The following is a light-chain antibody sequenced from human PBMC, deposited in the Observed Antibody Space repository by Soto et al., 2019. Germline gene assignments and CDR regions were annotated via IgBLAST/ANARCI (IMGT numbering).Light chain of an antibody. CDR2: DVS. V-gene: IGLV2-18*02. Sequence: QSVLTQPPSGSGFPGQSGTISCTGTSSDVGGYNRVSWYQQPPGTAPKLMIYDVSNRPSGVPDRFSGSKSGNTASLTISGLQAEDEADYYCSSYTSSSTYVFGTGTKVTVL. CDR1: SSDVGGYNR. CDR3: SSYTSSSTYV. J-gene: IGLJ1*01.